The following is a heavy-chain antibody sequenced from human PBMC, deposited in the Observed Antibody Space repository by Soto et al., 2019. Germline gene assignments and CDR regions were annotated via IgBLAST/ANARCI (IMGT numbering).Heavy chain of an antibody. J-gene: IGHJ6*02. CDR2: ISYDGSNK. V-gene: IGHV3-30-3*01. CDR1: GFTFSSYA. CDR3: ARDLAPPGYYYGMDV. Sequence: QVQLVESGGGVVQPGRSLRLSCAASGFTFSSYAMHWVRQAPGKGLEWVAVISYDGSNKYYADYVKGRFTISRDNSKNKLYLQMNSLRAEDTCVYYCARDLAPPGYYYGMDVWGQGTTITVSS.